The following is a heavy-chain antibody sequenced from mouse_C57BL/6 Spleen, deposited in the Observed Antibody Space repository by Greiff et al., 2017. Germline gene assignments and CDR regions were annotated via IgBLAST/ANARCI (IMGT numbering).Heavy chain of an antibody. D-gene: IGHD2-2*01. CDR3: GRGYGYDDFAY. CDR1: GYTFTSYW. Sequence: VQLQQPGAELVKPGASVKLSCKASGYTFTSYWMHWVKQRPGQGLEWIGMIHPNSGSTNYNEKFKSKATLTVDKSSSTAYMQLSSLTSEDSAVYYWGRGYGYDDFAYWGQGTLVTVSA. CDR2: IHPNSGST. V-gene: IGHV1-64*01. J-gene: IGHJ3*01.